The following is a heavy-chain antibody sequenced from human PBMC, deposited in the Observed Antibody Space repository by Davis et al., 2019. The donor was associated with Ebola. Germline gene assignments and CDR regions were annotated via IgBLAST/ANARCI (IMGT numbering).Heavy chain of an antibody. CDR3: ARGHSYGSMVYAMDV. Sequence: MPSETLSLTCAVSGGSISSSNWWSWVRQPPGKVLEWIGEIYHSGSTNYNPSLKSRVTISVDTSKNQFSLKLSSVTAADTAVYYCARGHSYGSMVYAMDVWGQGTTVTVSS. V-gene: IGHV4-4*02. D-gene: IGHD5-18*01. CDR1: GGSISSSNW. J-gene: IGHJ6*02. CDR2: IYHSGST.